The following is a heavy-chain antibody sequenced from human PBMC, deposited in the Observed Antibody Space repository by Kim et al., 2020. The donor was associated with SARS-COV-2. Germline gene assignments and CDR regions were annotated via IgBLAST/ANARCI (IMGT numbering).Heavy chain of an antibody. CDR2: VAGSDTTT. V-gene: IGHV3-23*01. CDR1: GFPFSNFA. J-gene: IGHJ4*01. D-gene: IGHD3-10*01. Sequence: GGSLRLSCAASGFPFSNFAMHWVRQTPGKGLEWVSTVAGSDTTTFYAASVKGRFTISRDNSGDTLYLQMVSLRAEDTALYYCAKGFYSGSGSRPFHDVFVLWGHGTQVTVSS. CDR3: AKGFYSGSGSRPFHDVFVL.